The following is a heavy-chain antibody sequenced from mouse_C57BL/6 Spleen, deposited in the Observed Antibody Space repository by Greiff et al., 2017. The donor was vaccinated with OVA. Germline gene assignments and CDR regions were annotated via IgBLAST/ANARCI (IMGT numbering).Heavy chain of an antibody. CDR1: GYSITSGYY. V-gene: IGHV3-6*01. D-gene: IGHD1-1*01. CDR3: AIYGSSPYWYFDV. Sequence: EVKLQESGPGLVKPSQSLSLTCSVTGYSITSGYYWNWIRQFPGNKLEWMGYISYDGSNNYNPSLQNRISITRDTSKNQFFLKLNSVTTEDTATYYCAIYGSSPYWYFDVWGTGTTVTVSS. J-gene: IGHJ1*03. CDR2: ISYDGSN.